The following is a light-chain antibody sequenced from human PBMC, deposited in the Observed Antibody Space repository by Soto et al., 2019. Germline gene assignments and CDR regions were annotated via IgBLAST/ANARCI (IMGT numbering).Light chain of an antibody. CDR3: QQYAYLPDT. CDR2: DAS. Sequence: DIQMTQSPSSLSASVGDRVTITCQASQDISDSLNWYQQKPGKAPKLLIYDASNLETGVTSGFTGSGYGTHFTFTISSLQPDDIATYHCQQYAYLPDTFGQGTKVEIK. V-gene: IGKV1-33*01. J-gene: IGKJ2*01. CDR1: QDISDS.